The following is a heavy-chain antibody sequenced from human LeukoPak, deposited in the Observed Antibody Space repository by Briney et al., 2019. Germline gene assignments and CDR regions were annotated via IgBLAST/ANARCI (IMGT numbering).Heavy chain of an antibody. J-gene: IGHJ4*02. D-gene: IGHD1-26*01. V-gene: IGHV4-59*01. CDR3: ARGIVGASHFDY. Sequence: LETLSLSCTVSGGSISSYYCGWIRQTPGEGLEWIGYIYYSGSTNYNPSLKSRVTISLDTSKNQFSLKLSSVTAADTAVNYCARGIVGASHFDYWGQETLVTVSS. CDR1: GGSISSYY. CDR2: IYYSGST.